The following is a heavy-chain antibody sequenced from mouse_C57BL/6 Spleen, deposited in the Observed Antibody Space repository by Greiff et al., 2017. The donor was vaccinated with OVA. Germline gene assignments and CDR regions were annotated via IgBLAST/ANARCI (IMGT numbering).Heavy chain of an antibody. D-gene: IGHD2-4*01. Sequence: VQLQQSGPELVKPGASVKISCKASGYTFTDYYINWVKQRPGQGLEWIGKIGPGSGSTYYNEKFKGKATLTADKSSSTAYMQLSSLTSEDAAVYFCERETMITAGYYAMDYWGQGTSVTVSS. J-gene: IGHJ4*01. V-gene: IGHV1-77*01. CDR1: GYTFTDYY. CDR3: ERETMITAGYYAMDY. CDR2: IGPGSGST.